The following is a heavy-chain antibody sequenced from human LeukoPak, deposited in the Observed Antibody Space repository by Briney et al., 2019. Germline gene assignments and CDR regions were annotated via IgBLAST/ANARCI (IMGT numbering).Heavy chain of an antibody. D-gene: IGHD5-18*01. CDR2: IYYSGST. CDR3: ARRQLWLLAFDI. J-gene: IGHJ3*02. V-gene: IGHV4-39*07. Sequence: SETLSLTCTVSGGSISSSSYYWGWIRQPPGKGLEWIGSIYYSGSTYYNPSLKSRVTISVDTSKNQFSLKLSSVTAADTAVYYCARRQLWLLAFDIWGQGTMVTVSS. CDR1: GGSISSSSYY.